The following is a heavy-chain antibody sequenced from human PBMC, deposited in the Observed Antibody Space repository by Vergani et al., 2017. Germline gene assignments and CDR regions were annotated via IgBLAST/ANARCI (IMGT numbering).Heavy chain of an antibody. D-gene: IGHD3-9*01. Sequence: QVQLQESGPGLVKPSQTLSLTCTVSGGSISSGGYYWSWIRQHPGKGLEWIGYIYYSGSTYYNPSLKSRVTISVDTSKNQFSLKLSSVTAADTAVYYWARAMPYDILTGYYPRSNWFDPWGQGTLVTVSS. CDR1: GGSISSGGYY. J-gene: IGHJ5*02. CDR3: ARAMPYDILTGYYPRSNWFDP. V-gene: IGHV4-31*03. CDR2: IYYSGST.